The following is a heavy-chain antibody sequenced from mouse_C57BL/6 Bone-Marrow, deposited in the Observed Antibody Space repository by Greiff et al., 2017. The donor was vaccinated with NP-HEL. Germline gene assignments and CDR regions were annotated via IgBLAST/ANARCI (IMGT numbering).Heavy chain of an antibody. CDR1: GFTFSDYG. CDR3: ARTPYYYGSGGFAY. J-gene: IGHJ3*01. D-gene: IGHD1-1*01. CDR2: ISSGSSTI. Sequence: EVKLMESGGGLVKPGGSLKLSCAASGFTFSDYGMHWVRQAPEKGLEWVAYISSGSSTIYYADTVKGRFTISRDNANNTLFLQMTSLRSEDTAMYYCARTPYYYGSGGFAYWGQGTLVTVSA. V-gene: IGHV5-17*01.